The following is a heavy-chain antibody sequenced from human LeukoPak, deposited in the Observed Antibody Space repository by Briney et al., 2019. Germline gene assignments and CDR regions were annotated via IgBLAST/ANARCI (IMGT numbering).Heavy chain of an antibody. D-gene: IGHD5-24*01. J-gene: IGHJ4*02. Sequence: PGGSLRLSWAASGFTFNTYTMNWVRQAPGKGRKWVSYISGSSGIIDYADSVRGRFTISRDNAKNSLYLQMNSLRAEDTAVYYCARDRGWLTFDYWGQGTLVTVST. CDR3: ARDRGWLTFDY. V-gene: IGHV3-48*04. CDR2: ISGSSGII. CDR1: GFTFNTYT.